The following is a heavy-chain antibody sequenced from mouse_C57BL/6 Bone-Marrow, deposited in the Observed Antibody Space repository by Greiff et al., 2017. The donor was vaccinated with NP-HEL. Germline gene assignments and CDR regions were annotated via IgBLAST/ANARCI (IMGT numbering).Heavy chain of an antibody. J-gene: IGHJ2*01. D-gene: IGHD3-2*02. CDR3: ARKTAQVLDY. Sequence: QVQLQQSGAELARPGASVKLSCKASGYTFTSYGISWVKQRTGQGLEWIGEIYPSSGNTYYTEKFKGQATLTADKSSSTAYMELRSLTSEDSAVYFCARKTAQVLDYWGQGTTLTVSS. V-gene: IGHV1-81*01. CDR2: IYPSSGNT. CDR1: GYTFTSYG.